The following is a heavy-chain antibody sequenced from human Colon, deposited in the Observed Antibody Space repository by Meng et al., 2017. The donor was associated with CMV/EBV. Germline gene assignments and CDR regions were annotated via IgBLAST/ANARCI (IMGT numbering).Heavy chain of an antibody. CDR1: GFTFSTYW. CDR3: ARDQEWELLQANYGMDV. V-gene: IGHV3-7*01. J-gene: IGHJ6*02. D-gene: IGHD1-26*01. Sequence: GESLKISCAASGFTFSTYWMSWVRQAPRKGLEWVANIKQDGSEKHYVDSVEGRFTISRDNAKNSLYLQMDSLRADDTAVYYCARDQEWELLQANYGMDVWGPGTTVTVSS. CDR2: IKQDGSEK.